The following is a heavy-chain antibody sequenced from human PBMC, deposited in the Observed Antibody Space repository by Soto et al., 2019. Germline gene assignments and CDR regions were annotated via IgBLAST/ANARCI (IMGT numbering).Heavy chain of an antibody. CDR2: IYSGGST. Sequence: PGGSLRLSCAASGFTVSSNYMSWVRQAPGKGLEWVSVIYSGGSTYYADSVKGRFTISRDNSKNTLYLQMNSLRAEDTAVYYCARSRKFSSWYFNYWGQGTLVTVSS. J-gene: IGHJ4*02. D-gene: IGHD6-13*01. CDR3: ARSRKFSSWYFNY. CDR1: GFTVSSNY. V-gene: IGHV3-66*01.